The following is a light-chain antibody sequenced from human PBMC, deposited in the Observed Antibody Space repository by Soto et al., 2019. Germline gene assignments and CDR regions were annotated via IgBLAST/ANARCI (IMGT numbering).Light chain of an antibody. CDR3: QQYGSWPPWT. CDR1: QSVGST. CDR2: DTS. Sequence: EIVLTQSPAALSVSPGERVTLSCWASQSVGSTLNWYQQRPGQAPRLLIYDTSIRATGIPARFSGSGSGTEFTLTISSLESEDSAVYYCQQYGSWPPWTFGLGTKVDIK. J-gene: IGKJ1*01. V-gene: IGKV3-15*01.